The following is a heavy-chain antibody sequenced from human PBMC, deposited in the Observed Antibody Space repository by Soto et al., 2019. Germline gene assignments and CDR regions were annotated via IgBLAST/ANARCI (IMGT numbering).Heavy chain of an antibody. D-gene: IGHD3-22*01. CDR1: GGTFSSYA. CDR2: IIPIFGTA. Sequence: QVQLVQSGAEVKKPGSSVKVSCKASGGTFSSYAISWVRQAPGQGLEWMGEIIPIFGTANYAQKFQGRVTITGXXSXSTXYMELSSLRSEDTAVYYCARDRGPSSGYYPYWFDPWGQGTLVTVSS. J-gene: IGHJ5*02. CDR3: ARDRGPSSGYYPYWFDP. V-gene: IGHV1-69*12.